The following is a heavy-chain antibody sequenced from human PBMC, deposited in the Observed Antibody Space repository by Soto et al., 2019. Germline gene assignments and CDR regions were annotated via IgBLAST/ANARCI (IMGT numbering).Heavy chain of an antibody. CDR2: IWYDGSNK. D-gene: IGHD4-4*01. CDR3: ARAPGFTVTCAY. J-gene: IGHJ4*02. Sequence: GGSLRLSCAASGFTFSSYGMHWVRQAPGKGLEWVAVIWYDGSNKYYADSVKGRFTISRDNSKNTLYLQMNSLRAEDTAVYYCARAPGFTVTCAYWGQGTLVTVSS. CDR1: GFTFSSYG. V-gene: IGHV3-33*01.